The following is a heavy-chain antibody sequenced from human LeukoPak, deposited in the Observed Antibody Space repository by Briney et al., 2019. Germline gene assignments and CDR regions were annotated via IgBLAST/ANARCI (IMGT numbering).Heavy chain of an antibody. Sequence: GASVKVSCKASGYTFTSYDINWVRQAPGQRLEWMGWMNPNSGNTGCAQKFQGRVTITRNTSISTAYMELSSLRSEDTAVYYCARDSSGWYESDYWGQGTLVTVSS. V-gene: IGHV1-8*03. D-gene: IGHD6-19*01. CDR2: MNPNSGNT. J-gene: IGHJ4*02. CDR1: GYTFTSYD. CDR3: ARDSSGWYESDY.